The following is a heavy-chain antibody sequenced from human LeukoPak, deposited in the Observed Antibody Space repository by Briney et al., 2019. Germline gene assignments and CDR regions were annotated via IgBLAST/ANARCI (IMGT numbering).Heavy chain of an antibody. CDR1: GYTFTGYY. V-gene: IGHV1-2*02. CDR3: AREDDYGDYNY. CDR2: INPNSGGT. D-gene: IGHD4-17*01. J-gene: IGHJ4*02. Sequence: ASVKVSCRASGYTFTGYYMHWVRQAPAQGLEWMGWINPNSGGTNYAQKFQGRVTMTRDTSISTAYMELSRLRSDDTAVYYCAREDDYGDYNYWGQGTLVTVSS.